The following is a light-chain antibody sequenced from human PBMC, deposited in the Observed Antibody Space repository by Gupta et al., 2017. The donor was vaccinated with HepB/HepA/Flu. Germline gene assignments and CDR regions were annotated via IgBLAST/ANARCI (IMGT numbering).Light chain of an antibody. V-gene: IGKV3-15*01. CDR1: QSISTN. J-gene: IGKJ4*01. Sequence: EIVMTQSPATLSVSPGERATLSCRASQSISTNLAWYQQKPGQAPRLLIYGSFTRATGIPARFSGSGSGTEFTLTISSLQSEDFAVYFCQQENKWPMTFGRGTKVDIK. CDR2: GSF. CDR3: QQENKWPMT.